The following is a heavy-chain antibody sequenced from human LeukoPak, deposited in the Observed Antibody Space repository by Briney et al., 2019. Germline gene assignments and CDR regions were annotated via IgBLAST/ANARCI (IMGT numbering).Heavy chain of an antibody. CDR3: ASSAEQWLAQPLDY. CDR1: GFTFSSYG. CDR2: ISYDGSNK. V-gene: IGHV3-30*03. D-gene: IGHD6-19*01. J-gene: IGHJ4*02. Sequence: GGSLRLSCAASGFTFSSYGMHWVRQAPGKGLKWVAVISYDGSNKYYADSVKGRFTISRDNSKNTLYLQMNSLRAEDTAVYYCASSAEQWLAQPLDYWGQGTLVTVSS.